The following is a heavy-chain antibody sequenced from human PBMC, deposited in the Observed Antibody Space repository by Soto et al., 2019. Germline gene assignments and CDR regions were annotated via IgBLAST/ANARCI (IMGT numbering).Heavy chain of an antibody. J-gene: IGHJ6*02. V-gene: IGHV1-18*01. Sequence: ASVKVSCKASGYTFTSYGISWVRQAPGQGLEWMGWISAYNGNTNYAQKLQGRVTMTTDTSTSTAYMELRSLRSDDTAVYYCARTYYYDSSGYYTRSYYYGMDVWGQGTTVTVSS. CDR1: GYTFTSYG. CDR2: ISAYNGNT. CDR3: ARTYYYDSSGYYTRSYYYGMDV. D-gene: IGHD3-22*01.